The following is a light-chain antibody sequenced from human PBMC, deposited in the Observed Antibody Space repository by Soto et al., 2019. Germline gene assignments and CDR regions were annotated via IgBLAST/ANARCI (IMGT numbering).Light chain of an antibody. J-gene: IGLJ1*01. CDR3: NSYTSASTYV. V-gene: IGLV2-14*01. CDR1: SSDIGTYNY. CDR2: EVN. Sequence: QSALTQPASVSGSPGQSITVSCTGTSSDIGTYNYVSWYQQHPGKAPKVIIYEVNNRPSGVSSRFSGSKSGNTASLTISWLQAEDEADYYCNSYTSASTYVFGTGTQLTVL.